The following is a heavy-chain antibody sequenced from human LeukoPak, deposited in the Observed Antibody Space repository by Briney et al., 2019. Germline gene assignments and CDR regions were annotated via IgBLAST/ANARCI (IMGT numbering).Heavy chain of an antibody. V-gene: IGHV3-7*01. Sequence: GGSLRLSCAAAGFIFTTHWMSWVRQAPGKGMGWVANIKQDGSEKYYVDSVKGRFTISRDNAKNSLYLQMNSLRAEDTAVYYCARDTTTDPDYWGQGTLVTVSS. J-gene: IGHJ4*02. CDR3: ARDTTTDPDY. CDR2: IKQDGSEK. D-gene: IGHD4-11*01. CDR1: GFIFTTHW.